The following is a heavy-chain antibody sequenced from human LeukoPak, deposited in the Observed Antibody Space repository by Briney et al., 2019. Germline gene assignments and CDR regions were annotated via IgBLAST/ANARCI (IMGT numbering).Heavy chain of an antibody. Sequence: GGSLRLCYAPAGFTFTSYAMTWVRQAPGKGLEWVSGVSGRGGSKWYADSVKGRLTISRGNSKNTVGLRMNSLRVEDTAVYYFSQSVLANPWGQGTLVTVSS. V-gene: IGHV3-23*01. CDR2: VSGRGGSK. J-gene: IGHJ5*02. CDR1: GFTFTSYA. CDR3: SQSVLANP.